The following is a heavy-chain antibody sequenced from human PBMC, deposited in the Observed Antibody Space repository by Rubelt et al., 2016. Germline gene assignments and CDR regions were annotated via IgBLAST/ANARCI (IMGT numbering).Heavy chain of an antibody. CDR2: IYWDDDK. D-gene: IGHD4-23*01. Sequence: QITLKESGPTLVKPTETLTLTCTFSGFSLPTSGVGVGWIRQPPGKALAWLALIYWDDDKRYNPSLQNRLTFTEDTSKNHVVLTMTNMDPVDTATYYCALLLYGGNWFDPWGQGTLVTVSS. CDR3: ALLLYGGNWFDP. V-gene: IGHV2-5*02. CDR1: GFSLPTSGVG. J-gene: IGHJ5*02.